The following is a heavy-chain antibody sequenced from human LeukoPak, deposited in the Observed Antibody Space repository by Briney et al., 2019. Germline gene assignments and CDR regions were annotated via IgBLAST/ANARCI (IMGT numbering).Heavy chain of an antibody. CDR3: ARSNWGSGREIPYDAEFDY. Sequence: PSETLSLTCTVSGGSISSSSYYWGWIRQPPGKGLEWIGSIYYSGSTYYNPSLKSRVTISVDTSKNQFSLKLSSVTAADTAVYYCARSNWGSGREIPYDAEFDYWGQGTLVTVSS. D-gene: IGHD7-27*01. V-gene: IGHV4-39*01. CDR1: GGSISSSSYY. J-gene: IGHJ4*02. CDR2: IYYSGST.